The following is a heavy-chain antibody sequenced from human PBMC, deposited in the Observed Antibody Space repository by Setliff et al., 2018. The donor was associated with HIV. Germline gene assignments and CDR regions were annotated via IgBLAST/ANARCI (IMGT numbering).Heavy chain of an antibody. V-gene: IGHV4-39*07. D-gene: IGHD3-9*01. Sequence: SETLSLTCAVSGGSFTRSTYYWDWIRQPPGKGLEWIGNIYYTGSTSYNPSLKSRVTISVDTSKNQFSLKLSSVTAADTAVYYCARAPDWVAFDIWGQGTMVTVSS. CDR2: IYYTGST. CDR3: ARAPDWVAFDI. J-gene: IGHJ3*02. CDR1: GGSFTRSTYY.